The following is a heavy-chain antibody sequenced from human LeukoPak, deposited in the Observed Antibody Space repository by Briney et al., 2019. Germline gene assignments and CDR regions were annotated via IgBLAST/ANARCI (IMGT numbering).Heavy chain of an antibody. Sequence: GGSLRLSCAASGFTFSSYWMSWVRQAPGKGLEWVANIKQDGSEKYYVDSVKGRFTISRDNAKNSLYLQMNSLRAEDTAVYYCARDHYDILTGSSFDYWRQGTLVTVSS. CDR1: GFTFSSYW. CDR2: IKQDGSEK. V-gene: IGHV3-7*01. CDR3: ARDHYDILTGSSFDY. J-gene: IGHJ4*02. D-gene: IGHD3-9*01.